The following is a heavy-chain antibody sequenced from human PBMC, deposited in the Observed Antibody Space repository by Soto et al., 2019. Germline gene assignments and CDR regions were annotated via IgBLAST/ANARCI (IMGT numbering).Heavy chain of an antibody. CDR2: IWYDGSNK. J-gene: IGHJ6*02. CDR1: GFTFSSYG. D-gene: IGHD3-10*01. CDR3: ARDPGSGSYWENYYGMDV. V-gene: IGHV3-33*01. Sequence: GGSLRLSCAASGFTFSSYGMHWVRQAPGKGLEWVAVIWYDGSNKYYADSVKGRFTISRDNSKNTLYLQMNSLRAEDTAVYYCARDPGSGSYWENYYGMDVWGQGTTVTVSS.